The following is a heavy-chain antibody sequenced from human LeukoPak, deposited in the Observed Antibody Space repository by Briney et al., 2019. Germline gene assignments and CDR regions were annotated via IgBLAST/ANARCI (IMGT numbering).Heavy chain of an antibody. CDR2: IIPIFGTA. CDR3: ARDALTYYYDSSGHTWMDY. J-gene: IGHJ4*02. Sequence: SVKVPCKASGGTFSSYAISWVRQAPGQGLEWMGGIIPIFGTANYAQKFQGRVAITADESTSTAYMELSSLRSEDTAVYYCARDALTYYYDSSGHTWMDYWGQGTLVTVSS. D-gene: IGHD3-22*01. CDR1: GGTFSSYA. V-gene: IGHV1-69*13.